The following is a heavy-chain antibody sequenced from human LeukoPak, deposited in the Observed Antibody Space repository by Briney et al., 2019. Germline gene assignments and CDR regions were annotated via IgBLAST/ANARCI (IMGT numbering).Heavy chain of an antibody. V-gene: IGHV4-39*01. CDR1: GGPISSSSHY. D-gene: IGHD2-15*01. J-gene: IGHJ4*02. CDR3: ARHESIVVVVAARGFDS. CDR2: IYYTGST. Sequence: SETLSLTCTVSGGPISSSSHYWGWIRQPPGKGLELIGSIYYTGSTSYNPSLKSRVTISVDTSKNQFSLKLSSVTAADTAVYYCARHESIVVVVAARGFDSWGQGTLVTVSS.